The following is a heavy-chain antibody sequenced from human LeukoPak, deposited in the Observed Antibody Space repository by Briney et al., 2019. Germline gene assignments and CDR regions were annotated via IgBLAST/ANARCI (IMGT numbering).Heavy chain of an antibody. Sequence: GGSLRLSCAASGFTVSSNYMSWVRQAPGKGLEWVSVIYSGGSTYYADSVKGRSTVSRDNSKNTLYLQMNSLRAEDTAVYYCARDGDYYDSSGQVYWGQGTLVTVSS. J-gene: IGHJ4*02. CDR3: ARDGDYYDSSGQVY. CDR1: GFTVSSNY. CDR2: IYSGGST. V-gene: IGHV3-66*01. D-gene: IGHD3-22*01.